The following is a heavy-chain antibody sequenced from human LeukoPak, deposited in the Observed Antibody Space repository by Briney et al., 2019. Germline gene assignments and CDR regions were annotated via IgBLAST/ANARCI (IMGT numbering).Heavy chain of an antibody. Sequence: GRSLRLSCAASGFTFSSYGMTWVRQAPGKGLEWVSAFSATDGSAQYAESVKGRFTISRDNSKNSLYLQMNSLRDEDTAVYYCAKARIAAAGTGAFDVWGQGTMVTVSS. D-gene: IGHD6-13*01. CDR1: GFTFSSYG. CDR2: FSATDGSA. CDR3: AKARIAAAGTGAFDV. V-gene: IGHV3-23*01. J-gene: IGHJ3*01.